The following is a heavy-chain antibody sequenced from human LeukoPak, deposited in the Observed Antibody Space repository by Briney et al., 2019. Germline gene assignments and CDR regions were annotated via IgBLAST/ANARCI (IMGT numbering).Heavy chain of an antibody. CDR2: IYHSGST. CDR3: ARGNIAVAGLFDY. D-gene: IGHD6-19*01. J-gene: IGHJ4*02. Sequence: TASETLSLTCAVSGGSISSSNWWSWVRQPPGKGLEGLGEIYHSGSTNYNPSLKSRVTISVDKSKNQFPLKLSSVTAADTAVYHCARGNIAVAGLFDYWGQGTLVTVSS. V-gene: IGHV4-4*02. CDR1: GGSISSSNW.